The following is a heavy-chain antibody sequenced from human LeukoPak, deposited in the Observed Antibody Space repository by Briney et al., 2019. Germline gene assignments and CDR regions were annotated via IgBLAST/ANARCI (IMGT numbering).Heavy chain of an antibody. V-gene: IGHV1-24*01. CDR1: GYTFTSYD. Sequence: ASVKVSCKASGYTFTSYDINWVRQAPGKGLEWMGGFDPEDGETIYAQKFQGRVTMTEDTSTDTAYMELSSLRSEDTAVYYCATVVDLFGVAPPIPYYFDYWGQGTLVTVSS. CDR2: FDPEDGET. D-gene: IGHD3-3*01. J-gene: IGHJ4*02. CDR3: ATVVDLFGVAPPIPYYFDY.